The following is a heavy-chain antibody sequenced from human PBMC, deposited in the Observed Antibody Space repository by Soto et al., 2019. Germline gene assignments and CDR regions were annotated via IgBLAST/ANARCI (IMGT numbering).Heavy chain of an antibody. CDR2: IYYSGST. CDR3: ARVPSPIAAAIS. D-gene: IGHD6-13*01. CDR1: GGSISSGDYY. Sequence: SETLSLTCTVSGGSISSGDYYWSWIRQPPGKGLEWIGYIYYSGSTYYNPSLKSRVTISVDTSKNQFSLKLSSVTAADTAVYYCARVPSPIAAAISWGQGTLVTVSS. V-gene: IGHV4-30-4*01. J-gene: IGHJ5*02.